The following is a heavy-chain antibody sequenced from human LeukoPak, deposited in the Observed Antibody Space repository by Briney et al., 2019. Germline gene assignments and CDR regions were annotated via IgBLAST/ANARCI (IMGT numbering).Heavy chain of an antibody. D-gene: IGHD4-23*01. CDR1: GFTFSSYA. Sequence: GGSLRLSCAASGFTFSSYAMSWVRQAPGKGLEWVSSIDTTSNYIYYADSVKGRFTISRDNARNSLYLQMNSLTADDTAVYYCARAEPNSPYDHWGQGTLVTVSS. CDR3: ARAEPNSPYDH. J-gene: IGHJ4*02. CDR2: IDTTSNYI. V-gene: IGHV3-21*01.